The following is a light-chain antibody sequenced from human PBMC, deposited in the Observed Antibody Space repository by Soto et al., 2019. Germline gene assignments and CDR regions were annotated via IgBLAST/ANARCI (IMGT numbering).Light chain of an antibody. CDR1: QSLLHSDGRTY. CDR3: LQSLQLPLT. Sequence: EIVMTQTPLSLSVTPGQPASFSCKSSQSLLHSDGRTYLYWYVQKPGQPPHLLIYEVSNRFSGVXEXXSGSGSGTDFTLKISRVEAEDVGVYYCLQSLQLPLTFGGGTKVEIK. J-gene: IGKJ4*01. CDR2: EVS. V-gene: IGKV2D-29*01.